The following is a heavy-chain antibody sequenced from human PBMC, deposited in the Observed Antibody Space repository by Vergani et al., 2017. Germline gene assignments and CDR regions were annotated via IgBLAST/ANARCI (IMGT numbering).Heavy chain of an antibody. Sequence: EVQLVQSGAEVKKPGESLKISCQGSGYSFASHWIGWVRQMPGKGLEWMGIIYPGDSDTRYSPSFQGQVTISADKSISTAYLQRSSLKASDTAMYYCARAKPAYSTIPILYFDYWGQGTLVTVSA. V-gene: IGHV5-51*03. CDR2: IYPGDSDT. J-gene: IGHJ4*02. CDR1: GYSFASHW. D-gene: IGHD6-13*01. CDR3: ARAKPAYSTIPILYFDY.